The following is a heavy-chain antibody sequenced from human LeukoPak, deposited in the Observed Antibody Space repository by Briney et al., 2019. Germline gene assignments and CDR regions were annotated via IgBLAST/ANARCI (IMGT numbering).Heavy chain of an antibody. J-gene: IGHJ4*02. CDR2: ISAYNGNT. D-gene: IGHD3-3*01. Sequence: ASVKVSCKASGYPFTSYGISWVRQAPGQGLEWMGWISAYNGNTNYAQKLQGRVAMTTDTSTSTAYMELRSLRSDDTAVYYCARVRFLEWLLYPTTSLDYWGQGTLVTVSS. CDR1: GYPFTSYG. V-gene: IGHV1-18*01. CDR3: ARVRFLEWLLYPTTSLDY.